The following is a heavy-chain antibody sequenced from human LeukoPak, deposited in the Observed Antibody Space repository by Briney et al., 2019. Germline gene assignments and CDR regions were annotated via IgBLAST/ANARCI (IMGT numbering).Heavy chain of an antibody. V-gene: IGHV4-31*03. CDR2: IYYSGST. Sequence: SETLSLTCTVSGGSISSGGYYWSWIRQHPGKGLEWIGYIYYSGSTYYNPSLKSRVTISVDTSKNQFSLKLSSVTAADTAVYYCARDRDFWSGPPIGMDVWGQGTTVTVSS. J-gene: IGHJ6*02. CDR1: GGSISSGGYY. D-gene: IGHD3-3*01. CDR3: ARDRDFWSGPPIGMDV.